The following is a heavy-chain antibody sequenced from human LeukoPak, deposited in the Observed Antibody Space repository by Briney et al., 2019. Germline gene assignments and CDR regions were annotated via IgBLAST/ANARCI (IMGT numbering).Heavy chain of an antibody. CDR2: IYHSGST. CDR1: GGSISSSNW. CDR3: ARDKRDSSRFNWFDP. V-gene: IGHV4-4*02. J-gene: IGHJ5*02. Sequence: SGTLSLSCAASGGSISSSNWWSWVRQPPGKGLEWIGEIYHSGSTNYNPSLKSRVTISVDKSKNQFSLKLSSVTAADTALYYCARDKRDSSRFNWFDPWGQGTLVTVSS. D-gene: IGHD6-13*01.